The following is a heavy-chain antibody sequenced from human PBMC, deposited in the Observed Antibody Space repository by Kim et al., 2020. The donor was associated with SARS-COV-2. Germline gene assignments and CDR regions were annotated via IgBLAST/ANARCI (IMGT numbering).Heavy chain of an antibody. Sequence: SETLSLTCTVSGGSISSGGYYWSWIRQHPGKGLEWIGYIYYSGSTYYNPSLKSRVTISVDTSKNQFSLKLSSVTAADTAVYYCARARYGSGRYYPEYYYYYGMDVWGQGTTVTVSS. CDR1: GGSISSGGYY. CDR3: ARARYGSGRYYPEYYYYYGMDV. V-gene: IGHV4-31*03. CDR2: IYYSGST. J-gene: IGHJ6*02. D-gene: IGHD3-10*01.